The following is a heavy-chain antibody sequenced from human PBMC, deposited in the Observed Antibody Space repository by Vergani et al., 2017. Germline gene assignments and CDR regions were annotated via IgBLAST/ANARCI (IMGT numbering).Heavy chain of an antibody. CDR3: ARGLGVATVYGSGSQGYYYGMDV. J-gene: IGHJ6*02. CDR1: GYTFTSYD. Sequence: QVQLVQSGAEVKKPGASVKVSCKASGYTFTSYDINWVRQATGQGLEWMGWMNPNSGNTGYAQKFQGRVTMTRNTSISTAYMELSSLRSEDTAVYYCARGLGVATVYGSGSQGYYYGMDVWGQGTTVTVSS. V-gene: IGHV1-8*01. D-gene: IGHD3-10*01. CDR2: MNPNSGNT.